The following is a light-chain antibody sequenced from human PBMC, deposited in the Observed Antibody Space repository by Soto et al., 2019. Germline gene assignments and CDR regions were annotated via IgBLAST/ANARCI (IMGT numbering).Light chain of an antibody. CDR2: DAS. J-gene: IGKJ1*01. Sequence: TQSPATLSLSPGGRATISCRASQSVSGWLAWYQQKPGEAPKLLIYDASALPRGVPSRFSGSGSGTKFTLTIASLQPDDFATYYCQQYETFSGTFGPGTKVDIK. V-gene: IGKV1-5*01. CDR3: QQYETFSGT. CDR1: QSVSGW.